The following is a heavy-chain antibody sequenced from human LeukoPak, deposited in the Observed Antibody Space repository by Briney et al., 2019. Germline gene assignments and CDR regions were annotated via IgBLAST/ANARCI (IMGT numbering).Heavy chain of an antibody. CDR1: GFTFSSFW. V-gene: IGHV3-7*05. CDR2: IKQDGSEK. CDR3: ARDSPGITIFGVVTPN. D-gene: IGHD3-3*01. Sequence: GGSLRLSCSASGFTFSSFWMSWVRQAPGKGLEWVAKIKQDGSEKYYVDSVKGRFTISRDNAKNSLYLQTNSLRAEDTAVYYCARDSPGITIFGVVTPNGGQGTLVTVSS. J-gene: IGHJ4*02.